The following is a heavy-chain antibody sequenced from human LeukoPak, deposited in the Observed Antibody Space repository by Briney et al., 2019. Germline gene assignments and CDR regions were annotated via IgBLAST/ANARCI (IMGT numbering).Heavy chain of an antibody. D-gene: IGHD2-15*01. Sequence: ASVKVSCKASGYTFTSYGISWVRQAPGQGLEWMGWIRAYNGNTNYAQKLQGRVTMTTDTSTSTAYMELRSLRSDDTAVYYCARVYCSGGSCATAPFDYSGQGTLVTVSS. CDR2: IRAYNGNT. CDR3: ARVYCSGGSCATAPFDY. V-gene: IGHV1-18*01. J-gene: IGHJ4*02. CDR1: GYTFTSYG.